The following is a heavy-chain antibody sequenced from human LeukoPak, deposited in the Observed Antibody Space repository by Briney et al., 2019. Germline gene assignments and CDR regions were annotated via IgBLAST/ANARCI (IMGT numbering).Heavy chain of an antibody. V-gene: IGHV3-30*18. D-gene: IGHD3-16*01. CDR3: AKVAAPFGGGSGGAFDI. CDR2: ISYDGSNK. CDR1: GFTFSSYG. J-gene: IGHJ3*02. Sequence: PGRSLRLSCAASGFTFSSYGMHWVRQAPVKGLEWVAVISYDGSNKYYADSVKGRFTISRDNSKNTLYLQMNSLRAEDTAVYYCAKVAAPFGGGSGGAFDIWGQGTMVTVSS.